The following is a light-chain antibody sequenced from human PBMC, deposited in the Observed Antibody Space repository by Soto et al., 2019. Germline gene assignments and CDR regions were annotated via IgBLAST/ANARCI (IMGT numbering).Light chain of an antibody. J-gene: IGKJ4*01. CDR1: QAISNY. Sequence: EIVLTQSPATLSLSPGERATLSCRASQAISNYLAWYQHKLCQAPRLLIYQASHRATGVPARFTGSGSGTDFTLTIISLEPEDFGVYFCQQRSDWPGVTFGGGTKVEMK. CDR2: QAS. CDR3: QQRSDWPGVT. V-gene: IGKV3-11*01.